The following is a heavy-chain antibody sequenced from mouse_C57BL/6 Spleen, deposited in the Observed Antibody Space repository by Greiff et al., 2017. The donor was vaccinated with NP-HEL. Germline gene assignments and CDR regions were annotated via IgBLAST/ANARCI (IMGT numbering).Heavy chain of an antibody. CDR3: ARQGYYGSSLYYFDY. CDR2: ISSGGSYT. CDR1: GFTFSSYG. J-gene: IGHJ2*01. Sequence: DVKLVESGGDLVKPGGSLKLSCAASGFTFSSYGMSWVRQTPDKRLEWVATISSGGSYTYYPDSVKGRFTISRDNAKNTLYLQRSSLKSEDTAMYYCARQGYYGSSLYYFDYWGQGTTLTVSS. D-gene: IGHD1-1*01. V-gene: IGHV5-6*02.